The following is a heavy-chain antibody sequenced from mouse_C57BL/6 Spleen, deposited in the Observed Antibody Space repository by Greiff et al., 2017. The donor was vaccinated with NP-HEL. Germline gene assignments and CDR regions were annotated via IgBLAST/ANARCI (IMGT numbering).Heavy chain of an antibody. CDR3: ARHPGSSYGFAY. CDR1: GFTFSSYG. J-gene: IGHJ3*01. D-gene: IGHD1-1*01. V-gene: IGHV5-6*01. CDR2: ISSGGSYT. Sequence: EVNVVESGGDLVKPGGSLKLSCAASGFTFSSYGMSWVRQTPDKRLEWVATISSGGSYTYYPDSVKGRFTISRDNAKNTLYLQMSSLKSEDTAMYYCARHPGSSYGFAYWGQGTLVTVSA.